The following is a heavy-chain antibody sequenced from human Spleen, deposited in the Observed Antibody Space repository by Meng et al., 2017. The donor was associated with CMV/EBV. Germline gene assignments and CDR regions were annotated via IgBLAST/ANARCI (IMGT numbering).Heavy chain of an antibody. V-gene: IGHV3-30*02. CDR1: GFTFSNYG. CDR2: IWYDGSNE. Sequence: GGSLRLSCAASGFTFSNYGMHWVRQAPGKGLEWVALIWYDGSNEYYADSVKGRFTISRDNSKNTLYLHMNSLRAEDTAVYYCAKDDWEFGDYDHYCGVDVWGQGTTVTVSS. D-gene: IGHD4-17*01. CDR3: AKDDWEFGDYDHYCGVDV. J-gene: IGHJ6*02.